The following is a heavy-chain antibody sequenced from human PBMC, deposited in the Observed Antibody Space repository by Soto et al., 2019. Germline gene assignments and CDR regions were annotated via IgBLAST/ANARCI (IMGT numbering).Heavy chain of an antibody. V-gene: IGHV4-34*01. CDR1: GGSFSGYY. CDR3: ARGGIVVVPARGWFDP. D-gene: IGHD2-2*01. Sequence: QVQLQQWGAGLLKPSETLSLTCAVYGGSFSGYYWSWIRQPPGKGLEWIGEINHSGCTNYNPSLKSRVTISVDTSKNQFSLKLSSVTAADTAVYYCARGGIVVVPARGWFDPWGQGTLVTVSS. J-gene: IGHJ5*02. CDR2: INHSGCT.